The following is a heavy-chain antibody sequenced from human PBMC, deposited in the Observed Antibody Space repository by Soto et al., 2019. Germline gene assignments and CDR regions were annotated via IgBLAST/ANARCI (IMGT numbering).Heavy chain of an antibody. V-gene: IGHV1-69*01. Sequence: QVQLVQSGAEVKKPGSSVRVSCKASGGTFSSNAISWVRQAPGQGLEWMGAIIPTFGTANYAQNFQGRVTITADESTRTAYMELSSLRFEDTAGYYCARDAPSTPSVYWGQGTLVTVSS. CDR3: ARDAPSTPSVY. CDR1: GGTFSSNA. J-gene: IGHJ4*02. CDR2: IIPTFGTA.